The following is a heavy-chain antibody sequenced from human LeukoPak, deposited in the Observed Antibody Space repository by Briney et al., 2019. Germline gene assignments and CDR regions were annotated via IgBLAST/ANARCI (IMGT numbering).Heavy chain of an antibody. CDR3: ARDTWGHRAGRPVMDV. CDR2: INPNTGGT. Sequence: ASVKVSCKASGYTFTGYYMHWVRQAPGQGLEWMGWINPNTGGTNYAQRFQGRVTMTRDTSISTAYMELTRLRSDDTAVYYCARDTWGHRAGRPVMDVWDQGTTVSVSS. CDR1: GYTFTGYY. J-gene: IGHJ6*02. D-gene: IGHD1-14*01. V-gene: IGHV1-2*02.